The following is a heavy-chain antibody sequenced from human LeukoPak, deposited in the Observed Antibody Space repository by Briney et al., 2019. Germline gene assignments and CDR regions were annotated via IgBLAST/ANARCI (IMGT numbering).Heavy chain of an antibody. CDR1: GFTFSSYS. Sequence: GGSLRLSCAASGFTFSSYSMNWVRQAPGKGLEWVSSISSSTSYIYYADSVKGRFTISRDNAKNSLYLQMNSLRAEDTAVYYCAKVGNFYGYYYDSDAFDIWGQGTMVTVSS. CDR3: AKVGNFYGYYYDSDAFDI. V-gene: IGHV3-21*01. J-gene: IGHJ3*02. D-gene: IGHD3-22*01. CDR2: ISSSTSYI.